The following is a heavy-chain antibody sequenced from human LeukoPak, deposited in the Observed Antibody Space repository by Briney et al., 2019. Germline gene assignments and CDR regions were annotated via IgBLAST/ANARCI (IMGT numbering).Heavy chain of an antibody. J-gene: IGHJ4*02. Sequence: GGSLRLSCVASGFTFSSYWMSWVRQAPGKGLEWVANVKQDGSEKYYVDSVKGRFTISRDNAKNSLYLQMSSLRAEDTAVYYCARIRQRGTKYYFDYWGQGTLVTVSS. D-gene: IGHD1-7*01. CDR1: GFTFSSYW. CDR2: VKQDGSEK. V-gene: IGHV3-7*01. CDR3: ARIRQRGTKYYFDY.